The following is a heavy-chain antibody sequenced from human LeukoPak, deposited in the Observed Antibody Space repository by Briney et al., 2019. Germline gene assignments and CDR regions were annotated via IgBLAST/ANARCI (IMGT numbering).Heavy chain of an antibody. J-gene: IGHJ3*02. CDR2: IYYSGST. CDR1: DSSITIGYY. Sequence: SETLSLTCTVSDSSITIGYYWSWIRQPPGKGLEWIGYIYYSGSTNYNPSLKSRVTISVDTSKNQFSLKLSSVTAADTAVYYCARDHFYDSTKDAFDIWGQGTMVTVSS. CDR3: ARDHFYDSTKDAFDI. D-gene: IGHD3-22*01. V-gene: IGHV4-61*01.